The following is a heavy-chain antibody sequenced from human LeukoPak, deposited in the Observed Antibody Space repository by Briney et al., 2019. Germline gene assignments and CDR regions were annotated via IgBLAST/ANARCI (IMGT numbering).Heavy chain of an antibody. Sequence: ASVKVSCKASGYTFTSYGISWVRQAPGQGLEWMGWISPYNGNTNYAQKLQGRVTMTTDTSTSTAYMELRSLRSDDTAVYYCARRLAAAGNNWFDPWGQGTRVTVSS. D-gene: IGHD6-13*01. V-gene: IGHV1-18*01. CDR2: ISPYNGNT. CDR3: ARRLAAAGNNWFDP. CDR1: GYTFTSYG. J-gene: IGHJ5*02.